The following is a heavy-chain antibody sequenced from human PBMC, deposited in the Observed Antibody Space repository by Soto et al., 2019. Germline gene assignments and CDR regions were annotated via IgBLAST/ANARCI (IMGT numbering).Heavy chain of an antibody. Sequence: SETLSLTCAVYGGSFSGYYWSWIRQPPGKGLEWIGEINHSESTNYNPSLKSRVTISVDTSKNQFSLKLSSVTAADTAVYYCARVIAARPPYYYYYMDVWGKGTTVTVSS. J-gene: IGHJ6*03. V-gene: IGHV4-34*01. CDR3: ARVIAARPPYYYYYMDV. CDR1: GGSFSGYY. CDR2: INHSEST. D-gene: IGHD6-6*01.